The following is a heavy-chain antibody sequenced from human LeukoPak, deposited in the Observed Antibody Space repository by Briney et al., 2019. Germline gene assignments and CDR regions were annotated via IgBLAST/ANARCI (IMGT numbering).Heavy chain of an antibody. CDR3: ARVWYRSSWNYYYYYYMDV. V-gene: IGHV1-8*01. J-gene: IGHJ6*03. D-gene: IGHD6-13*01. Sequence: ASVKVSCKASGYTFTSYDINWVRQATGQGLEWMGWMNPNSGNTGYAQKFQGRVTMTRNTSISTAYMELSSLRSEDTAVYYCARVWYRSSWNYYYYYYMDVWGKGTTVTVSS. CDR1: GYTFTSYD. CDR2: MNPNSGNT.